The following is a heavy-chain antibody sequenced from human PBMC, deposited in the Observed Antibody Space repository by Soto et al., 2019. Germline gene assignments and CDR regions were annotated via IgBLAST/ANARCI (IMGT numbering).Heavy chain of an antibody. CDR2: MNPNSGNT. J-gene: IGHJ6*04. CDR3: APPRTVPMNYGMDV. Sequence: QVQLVQSGAEVKKPGASVKVSCKASGYTFTSYDINWVRQATGQGLEWMGWMNPNSGNTGYAQKFQGRVTMTRNTSRSTAYMELSSLRSEDTVVYYCAPPRTVPMNYGMDVWGKGPTVTVSS. V-gene: IGHV1-8*01. CDR1: GYTFTSYD. D-gene: IGHD3-22*01.